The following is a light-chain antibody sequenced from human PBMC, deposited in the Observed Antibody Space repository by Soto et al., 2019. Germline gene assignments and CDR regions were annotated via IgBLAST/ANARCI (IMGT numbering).Light chain of an antibody. Sequence: DIHMTQSPSSLSASVGDRVTITCRASQSISRYLNWYQHKPGKAPNLLIYAASSLQSGVPSRFSGSGSGTDFTLTISGLQPEEFATFFCQQSYSFWTFGQGTKVDMK. CDR3: QQSYSFWT. CDR2: AAS. J-gene: IGKJ1*01. CDR1: QSISRY. V-gene: IGKV1-39*01.